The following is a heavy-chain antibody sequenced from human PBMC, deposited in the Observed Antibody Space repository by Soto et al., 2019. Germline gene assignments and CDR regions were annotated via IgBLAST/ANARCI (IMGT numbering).Heavy chain of an antibody. CDR2: INPKSGGT. D-gene: IGHD6-19*01. J-gene: IGHJ4*02. CDR1: GYIFSDNY. Sequence: QVQLVQSGAEVKQPGASMKVSCKASGYIFSDNYIHWVRQAPGQGLEWMAWINPKSGGTNYARNFQGRVTLTSDTSISTAYMDLSRLTSDDTAVYYCARAREDSSGWLDYWGQGTLGTHST. CDR3: ARAREDSSGWLDY. V-gene: IGHV1-2*02.